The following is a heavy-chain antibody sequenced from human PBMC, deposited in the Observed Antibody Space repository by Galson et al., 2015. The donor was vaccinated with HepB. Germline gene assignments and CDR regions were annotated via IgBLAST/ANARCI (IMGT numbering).Heavy chain of an antibody. J-gene: IGHJ6*03. Sequence: SVKVSCKASGYTFTSYYMRWVRQAPGQGLEWMGIINPSGGSTSYAQKFQGRVTMTRDTSTSTVYMELSSLRSEDTAVYYCARGRITVFWSAIYYYYYMDVWGKGTTVTVSS. CDR1: GYTFTSYY. V-gene: IGHV1-46*03. CDR3: ARGRITVFWSAIYYYYYMDV. CDR2: INPSGGST. D-gene: IGHD3-3*01.